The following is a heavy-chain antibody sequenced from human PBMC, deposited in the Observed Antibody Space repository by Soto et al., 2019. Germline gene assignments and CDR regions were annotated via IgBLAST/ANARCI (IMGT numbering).Heavy chain of an antibody. CDR1: GFTFNHYA. V-gene: IGHV3-23*01. CDR3: AKDYTVAADPSSVILFDY. J-gene: IGHJ4*02. D-gene: IGHD2-15*01. CDR2: IIANGGT. Sequence: GGSLRRSCAASGFTFNHYAMSWVRQAPGKGLEWFSIIIANGGTFYADSVKGRFTISRDNSKNTVYLQMSSLRVEDTAIYYCAKDYTVAADPSSVILFDYWGQGALVTVSS.